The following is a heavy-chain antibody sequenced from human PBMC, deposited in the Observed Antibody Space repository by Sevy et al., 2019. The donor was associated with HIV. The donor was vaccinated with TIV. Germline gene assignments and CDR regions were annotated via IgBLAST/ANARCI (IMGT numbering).Heavy chain of an antibody. CDR3: ARLSGYYDFWSGSGWFDP. V-gene: IGHV4-59*12. CDR1: GGSISSYY. J-gene: IGHJ5*02. CDR2: IYYSGST. Sequence: SETLSLTCTVSGGSISSYYWSWIRQPPGKGLEWIGYIYYSGSTNYNPSLKSRVTISVDTSKNQFSLKLGSVTAADTAVYYCARLSGYYDFWSGSGWFDPWGQGTLVTVSS. D-gene: IGHD3-3*01.